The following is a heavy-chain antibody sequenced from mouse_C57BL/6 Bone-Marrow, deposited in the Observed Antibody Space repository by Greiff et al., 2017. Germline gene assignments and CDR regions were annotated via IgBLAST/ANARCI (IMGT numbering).Heavy chain of an antibody. CDR3: ARHDPFDY. Sequence: EVMLVESGGGLVKPGGSLKLSCAASGFTFSSYTMSWVRQTPEKRLEWVATISGGGGNTYYPDSVKGRFPISRDNAKNTLFLQMSSLRSEDTALYYCARHDPFDYWGQGTTLSVSS. J-gene: IGHJ2*01. CDR2: ISGGGGNT. V-gene: IGHV5-9*01. CDR1: GFTFSSYT.